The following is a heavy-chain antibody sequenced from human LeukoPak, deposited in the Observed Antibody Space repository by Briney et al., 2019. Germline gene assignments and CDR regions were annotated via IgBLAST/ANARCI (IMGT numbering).Heavy chain of an antibody. V-gene: IGHV4-38-2*02. J-gene: IGHJ4*02. CDR3: ARFSSIFGELSPYYFDY. Sequence: SETLSLTCTVSGYSISSGYYWGWIRQPPGKGLEWIGSIYHSGSTYYNPSLKSRVTISVDTSKNQFSLKLSSVTAADTAVYYCARFSSIFGELSPYYFDYWGQGTLVTVSS. CDR1: GYSISSGYY. CDR2: IYHSGST. D-gene: IGHD3-10*01.